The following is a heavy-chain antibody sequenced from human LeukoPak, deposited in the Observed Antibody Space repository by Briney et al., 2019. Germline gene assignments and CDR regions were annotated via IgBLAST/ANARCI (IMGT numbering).Heavy chain of an antibody. V-gene: IGHV3-53*05. Sequence: GGSLRLSCVVSGFTVSSNYMTWVRQAPGKGLEWVSVIYSDGNTYYADSVKGRFTISRDISKNTLYLQMNSLRAEDTAVYYCARGLGYSSGWYFDYWGQGTLVTVSS. CDR1: GFTVSSNY. J-gene: IGHJ4*02. CDR3: ARGLGYSSGWYFDY. CDR2: IYSDGNT. D-gene: IGHD6-19*01.